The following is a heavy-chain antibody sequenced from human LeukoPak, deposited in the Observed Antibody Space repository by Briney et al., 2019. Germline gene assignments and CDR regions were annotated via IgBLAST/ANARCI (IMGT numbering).Heavy chain of an antibody. V-gene: IGHV1-69*13. CDR2: IIPIFGTA. CDR3: AREFRGFPDY. J-gene: IGHJ4*02. CDR1: GGTFSSYA. Sequence: SEKVSCKASGGTFSSYAISWVRQAPGQGLEWMGGIIPIFGTANYPQKFQGRVTITADESTSTAYMELSSLRSEDTAVYYCAREFRGFPDYWGQGTLVTVSS.